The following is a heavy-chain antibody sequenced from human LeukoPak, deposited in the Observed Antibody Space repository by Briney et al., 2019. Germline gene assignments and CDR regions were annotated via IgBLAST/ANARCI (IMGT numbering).Heavy chain of an antibody. CDR1: GFTVSSNF. CDR3: ATGPPHSLDY. CDR2: IYSGGDT. J-gene: IGHJ4*02. V-gene: IGHV3-53*01. Sequence: GGSLRLSCAASGFTVSSNFMTWVRQAPGKGLEWVSIIYSGGDTYYADSVKGRFTISRDNSKNTLYLQMNSLRAEDTAVYYCATGPPHSLDYWGQGTLVTVSS.